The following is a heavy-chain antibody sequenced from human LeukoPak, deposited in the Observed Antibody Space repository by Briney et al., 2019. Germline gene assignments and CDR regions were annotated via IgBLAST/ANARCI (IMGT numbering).Heavy chain of an antibody. Sequence: PGGSLRLSCAASGFTFSRYSMNWVRQAPGKGLEWVSSISIGNTYIYYADSVKGRFTISRDNAKNSLYLQMNSLRAEDTAVYYRAREPGAAAGPDYWGQGTLVTVSS. V-gene: IGHV3-21*01. J-gene: IGHJ4*02. CDR2: ISIGNTYI. CDR1: GFTFSRYS. CDR3: AREPGAAAGPDY. D-gene: IGHD6-13*01.